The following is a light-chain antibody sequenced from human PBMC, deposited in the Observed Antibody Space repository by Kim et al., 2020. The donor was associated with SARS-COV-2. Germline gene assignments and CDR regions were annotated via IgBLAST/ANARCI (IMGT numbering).Light chain of an antibody. Sequence: QSALTQPPSASGSPGQSVTISCTGTNSDIGTFNYVSWYQQHPGKAPRLIIYEVNKRPSGVPDRFSGSKSGNTASLTVSGLQAEDEADYHCSSYARSTNLVFGGGTQLTVL. V-gene: IGLV2-8*01. CDR1: NSDIGTFNY. CDR3: SSYARSTNLV. J-gene: IGLJ3*02. CDR2: EVN.